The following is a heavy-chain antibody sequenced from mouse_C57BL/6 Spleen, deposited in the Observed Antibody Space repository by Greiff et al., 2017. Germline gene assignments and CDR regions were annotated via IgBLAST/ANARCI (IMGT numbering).Heavy chain of an antibody. CDR1: GYTFTDYE. V-gene: IGHV1-15*01. CDR2: IDPETGGT. Sequence: VQLQQSGAELVRPGASVTLSCKASGYTFTDYEMHWVKQTPVHGLEWIGAIDPETGGTAYNQKFKGKAILTADKSSSTAYMELRSLTSEDSAVYYCTRKDTVVAHWYFDVWGTGTTVTVSS. J-gene: IGHJ1*03. CDR3: TRKDTVVAHWYFDV. D-gene: IGHD1-1*01.